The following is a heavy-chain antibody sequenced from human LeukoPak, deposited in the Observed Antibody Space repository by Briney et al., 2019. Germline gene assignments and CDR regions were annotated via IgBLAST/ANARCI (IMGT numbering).Heavy chain of an antibody. CDR3: AKDIPYGSGSYFDY. D-gene: IGHD3-10*01. CDR1: GFTFSSYS. V-gene: IGHV3-21*04. Sequence: GGSLRLSCAASGFTFSSYSMNWVRPAPGKGLEWVSSISSSSSYIYHADSVKGRFTISRDNSKNTLYLQMNSLRAEDTAVYYCAKDIPYGSGSYFDYWGQGTLVTVSS. J-gene: IGHJ4*02. CDR2: ISSSSSYI.